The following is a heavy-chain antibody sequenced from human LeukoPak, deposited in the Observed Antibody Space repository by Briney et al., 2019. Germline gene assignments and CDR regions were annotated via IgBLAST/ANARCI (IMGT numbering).Heavy chain of an antibody. CDR3: ARHLYGDYGPFDY. J-gene: IGHJ4*02. D-gene: IGHD4-17*01. Sequence: PSETLSLTCTVSGGSISSSGYYWGWIRQPPGKGLEWIGSIYYSGSTYYNPSLKSRVTISVDTSKNQFSLKMSSVTAADTALYYCARHLYGDYGPFDYWGQGTLVTVSS. V-gene: IGHV4-39*01. CDR2: IYYSGST. CDR1: GGSISSSGYY.